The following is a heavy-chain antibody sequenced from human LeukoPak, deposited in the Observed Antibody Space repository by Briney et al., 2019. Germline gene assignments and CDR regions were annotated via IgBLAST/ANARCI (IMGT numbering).Heavy chain of an antibody. D-gene: IGHD4-17*01. J-gene: IGHJ4*02. CDR1: GGTFSSYA. Sequence: ASVKVSCKASGGTFSSYAISWVRQAPGQGLEWMGGIIPIFGTASYAQKFQGRVTITADESTSTAYMELSSLRSEDTAVYYCAKKTDYDLEFDYWGQGTLVTVSS. CDR2: IIPIFGTA. CDR3: AKKTDYDLEFDY. V-gene: IGHV1-69*01.